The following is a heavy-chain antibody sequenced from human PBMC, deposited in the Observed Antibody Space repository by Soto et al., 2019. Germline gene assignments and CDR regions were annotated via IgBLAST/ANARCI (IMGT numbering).Heavy chain of an antibody. J-gene: IGHJ4*02. CDR2: ISGSDGKT. V-gene: IGHV3-23*01. Sequence: VGSLRLSCAASGFSFTSYALSWARQAPGKGLEWVSTISGSDGKTYYADSVKGRFSISRDTSKTTLYLQMNSLRVEDTAVYYCARWSFLDYWGQGTRVTAPQ. CDR3: ARWSFLDY. CDR1: GFSFTSYA. D-gene: IGHD1-26*01.